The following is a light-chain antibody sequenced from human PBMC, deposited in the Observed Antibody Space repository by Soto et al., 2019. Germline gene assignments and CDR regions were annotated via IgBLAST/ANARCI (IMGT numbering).Light chain of an antibody. CDR1: SSDVGANNY. V-gene: IGLV2-8*01. J-gene: IGLJ1*01. CDR2: EVT. CDR3: SSYAGTNRV. Sequence: QSVLTQPPSASGSPGQSVTISCTGTSSDVGANNYVSWYQQNPGKAPKLMIYEVTKRPSGVPDRFSGSKSGNTASLTVSGLQAEDEADYYCSSYAGTNRVFGTGTQVTVL.